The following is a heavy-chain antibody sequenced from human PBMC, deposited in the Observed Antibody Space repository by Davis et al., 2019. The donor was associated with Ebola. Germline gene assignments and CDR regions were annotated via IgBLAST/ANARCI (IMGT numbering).Heavy chain of an antibody. CDR2: IYPRDSDT. CDR1: ASSFTNYW. CDR3: ASAGTTGTTLLY. D-gene: IGHD1-1*01. Sequence: GESLKISCKGSASSFTNYWIGWVRQMPGKGLEWMGIIYPRDSDTRYSPSFRGQVTISADKSISTAYLQWSSLRASDTAMYYCASAGTTGTTLLYWGQGTLVTVS. J-gene: IGHJ4*02. V-gene: IGHV5-51*01.